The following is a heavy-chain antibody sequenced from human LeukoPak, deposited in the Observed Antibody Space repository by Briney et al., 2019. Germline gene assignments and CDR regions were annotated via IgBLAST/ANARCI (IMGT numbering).Heavy chain of an antibody. D-gene: IGHD2-21*02. J-gene: IGHJ4*02. CDR1: GYTFKSHA. CDR3: AREVGTLPDY. CDR2: INTITGNP. Sequence: ASVKVSCKASGYTFKSHAIHWVRQAPGQGLEWMGWINTITGNPTYAQGFTGRFVFSLDTSVSTAYLQISSLKTEDTAVYYCAREVGTLPDYWGQGTLVTVSS. V-gene: IGHV7-4-1*02.